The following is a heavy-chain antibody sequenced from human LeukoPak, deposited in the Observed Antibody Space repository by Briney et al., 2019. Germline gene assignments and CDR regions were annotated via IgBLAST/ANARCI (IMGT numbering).Heavy chain of an antibody. J-gene: IGHJ6*03. Sequence: GGSLRLSCAASGFTFSSYWMHWVRQAPGKGLVWVSRINSDGSSTSYADSVKGRFTISRDNAKNMLYLQMNSLRAEDTAVYYCARDGRYYYYMDVWGKGTTVTVSS. V-gene: IGHV3-74*01. CDR2: INSDGSST. CDR3: ARDGRYYYYMDV. CDR1: GFTFSSYW.